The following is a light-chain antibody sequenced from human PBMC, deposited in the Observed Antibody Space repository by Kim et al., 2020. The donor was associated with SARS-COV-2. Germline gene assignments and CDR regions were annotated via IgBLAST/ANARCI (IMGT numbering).Light chain of an antibody. CDR1: RSNIGSNT. V-gene: IGLV1-44*01. J-gene: IGLJ1*01. CDR2: SNN. Sequence: QRVTISCSGSRSNIGSNTVNWYQQLPGTAPKLLIYSNNQRPSGVPDRFSGSKSGTSASLAISGLQSEDEADYYCAAWDDSLNVLYVFGTGTKVTVL. CDR3: AAWDDSLNVLYV.